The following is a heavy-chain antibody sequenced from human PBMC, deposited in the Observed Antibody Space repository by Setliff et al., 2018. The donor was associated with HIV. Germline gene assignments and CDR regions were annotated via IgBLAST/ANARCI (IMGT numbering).Heavy chain of an antibody. Sequence: SETLSLTCTVSGGSISSSSYYWGWIRQPPGKGLEWIGSIYYNGSTYYNPSLKSRVTISVDTSKNQFSLKLSAVTAADTAVYYCARDYYDYVWGSYRLFDYWGQGTLVTVSS. D-gene: IGHD3-16*02. J-gene: IGHJ4*02. CDR3: ARDYYDYVWGSYRLFDY. V-gene: IGHV4-39*07. CDR1: GGSISSSSYY. CDR2: IYYNGST.